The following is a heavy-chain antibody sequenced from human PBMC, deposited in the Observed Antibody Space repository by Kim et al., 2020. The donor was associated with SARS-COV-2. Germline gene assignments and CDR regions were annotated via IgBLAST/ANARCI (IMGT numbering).Heavy chain of an antibody. CDR3: ARSGTTIFGVVIPYYYYGMDV. V-gene: IGHV4-59*13. Sequence: SETLSLTCTVSGGSISSYYWSWIRQPPGKGLEWIGYIYYSGSTNYNPSLKSRVTISVDTSKNQFSLKLSSVTAADTAVYYCARSGTTIFGVVIPYYYYGMDVWGQGTTVTVSS. CDR1: GGSISSYY. CDR2: IYYSGST. D-gene: IGHD3-3*01. J-gene: IGHJ6*02.